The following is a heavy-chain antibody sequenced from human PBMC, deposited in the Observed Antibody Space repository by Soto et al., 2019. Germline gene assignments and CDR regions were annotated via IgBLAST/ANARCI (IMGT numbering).Heavy chain of an antibody. CDR2: INAGNGNT. J-gene: IGHJ4*01. D-gene: IGHD6-19*01. CDR3: ARAVAVPADFDY. CDR1: GYTFTGYA. Sequence: QVQLVQSGAEEKKPGASVKVSCKASGYTFTGYAMHWVRQAPGQRLEWMGWINAGNGNTKYSQKFQGRVTITRDTSPRTAYIELSSLRPERTAVYYCARAVAVPADFDYWGHGTLVTVSS. V-gene: IGHV1-3*05.